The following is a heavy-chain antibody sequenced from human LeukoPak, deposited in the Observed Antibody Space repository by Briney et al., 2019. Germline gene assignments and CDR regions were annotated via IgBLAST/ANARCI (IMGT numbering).Heavy chain of an antibody. J-gene: IGHJ3*02. CDR1: GFTFSSYW. CDR2: IKSDGSST. V-gene: IGHV3-74*01. Sequence: PGGSLRLSCAASGFTFSSYWMHWVRQALGKGLVWVSRIKSDGSSTSYADSVKGRFTISRDNAKNTLYLQMNSLRAEDTAVYYCARDRGVLMVYASYDAFDIWGQGTMVTVSS. CDR3: ARDRGVLMVYASYDAFDI. D-gene: IGHD2-8*01.